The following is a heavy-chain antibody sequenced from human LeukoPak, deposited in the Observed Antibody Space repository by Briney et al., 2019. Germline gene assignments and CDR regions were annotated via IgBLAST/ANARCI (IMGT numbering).Heavy chain of an antibody. CDR2: INPNSGAT. V-gene: IGHV1-2*02. CDR1: GYTFTDYY. J-gene: IGHJ4*02. Sequence: ASVKVSCKASGYTFTDYYIHWVRQAPGQGLEWMGWINPNSGATDYARKFQDRVSMTRGTSTSTAYMELISLRSDDTAVYFCARVRYGYSTTWEPPRDYFDNWGRGTLVTVSS. CDR3: ARVRYGYSTTWEPPRDYFDN. D-gene: IGHD5-12*01.